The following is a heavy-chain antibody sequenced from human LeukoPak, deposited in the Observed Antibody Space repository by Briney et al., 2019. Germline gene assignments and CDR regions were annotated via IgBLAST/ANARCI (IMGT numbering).Heavy chain of an antibody. V-gene: IGHV3-7*01. Sequence: PGGSLRLSCAVSGFTFSSYWTSWVRQAPGKGLEWVANIKQDGSEKSYVDSVKGRFTISRDNAKNSLYLQMNSLRAEDTAVYYCARGGAYGSFDYWGQGTLVTVSS. CDR2: IKQDGSEK. D-gene: IGHD3-10*01. J-gene: IGHJ4*02. CDR3: ARGGAYGSFDY. CDR1: GFTFSSYW.